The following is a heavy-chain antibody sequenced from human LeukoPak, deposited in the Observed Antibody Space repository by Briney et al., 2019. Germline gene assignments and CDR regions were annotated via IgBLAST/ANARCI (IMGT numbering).Heavy chain of an antibody. D-gene: IGHD4-23*01. CDR1: GYTFTRYY. CDR3: ARDLLSMTTVVNLDY. J-gene: IGHJ4*02. Sequence: GASVKVSCKASGYTFTRYYLHWVRQAPGQGLEWMGIINPSGGSISYAQKFQGRVTLTRDTSTTTIYMELYSLRSDNTAVYYCARDLLSMTTVVNLDYWAREPWSPSPQ. CDR2: INPSGGSI. V-gene: IGHV1-46*01.